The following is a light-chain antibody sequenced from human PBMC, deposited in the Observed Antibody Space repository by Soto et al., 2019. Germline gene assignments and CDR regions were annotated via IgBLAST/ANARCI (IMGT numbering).Light chain of an antibody. CDR1: QSISSW. V-gene: IGKV1-5*01. J-gene: IGKJ2*02. CDR2: DTS. Sequence: DIQMTQSPSTLSVSVGDRVTITCRASQSISSWLAWYQQKPGKAPKLLIYDTSNLESGVPSRFSGSGSGTEFTLTISSLQPDDFATYYCQQYNDLCTFGQGT. CDR3: QQYNDLCT.